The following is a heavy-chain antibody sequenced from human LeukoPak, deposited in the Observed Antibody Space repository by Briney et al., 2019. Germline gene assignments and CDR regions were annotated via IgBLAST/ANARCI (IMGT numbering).Heavy chain of an antibody. CDR1: GYTFTSYG. D-gene: IGHD2-2*02. CDR2: IIPIFGTA. CDR3: AREEVVPAAIHNWFDP. V-gene: IGHV1-69*05. J-gene: IGHJ5*02. Sequence: SVKVSCKASGYTFTSYGISWVRQAPGQGLEWMGGIIPIFGTANYAQKFQGRVTITTDESTSTAYMELSSLRSEDTAVYYCAREEVVPAAIHNWFDPWGQGTLVTVSS.